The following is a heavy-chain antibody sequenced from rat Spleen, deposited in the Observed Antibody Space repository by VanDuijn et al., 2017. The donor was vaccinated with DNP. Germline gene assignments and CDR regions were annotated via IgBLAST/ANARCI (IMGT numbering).Heavy chain of an antibody. Sequence: EIQLQESGPGLVKPSQSLSLTCSVTGYTITSGYDWNWIRKFPGNKMEWMGYISHSGSTDYNPSLKSRISITRDTSKNQFFLQLNSLTTEDTATYYCARLRLEWEVRAMDAWGQGTSVTVSS. CDR3: ARLRLEWEVRAMDA. CDR2: ISHSGST. V-gene: IGHV3-4*01. CDR1: GYTITSGY. J-gene: IGHJ4*01. D-gene: IGHD1-1*01.